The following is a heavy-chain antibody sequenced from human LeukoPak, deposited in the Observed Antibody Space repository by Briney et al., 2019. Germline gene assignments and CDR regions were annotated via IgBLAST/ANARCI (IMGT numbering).Heavy chain of an antibody. J-gene: IGHJ4*02. D-gene: IGHD2-8*01. Sequence: GGSLRLSCAASGFTFSSYAMSWVRQAPGKGLEWVSGISGSGGSTYYADSVQGRFTVSRDNSKNTLYLQMNGLRAEDTAVYYCATTPYCTNGICYGRYFFDFWGQGTLVTVSS. V-gene: IGHV3-23*01. CDR1: GFTFSSYA. CDR3: ATTPYCTNGICYGRYFFDF. CDR2: ISGSGGST.